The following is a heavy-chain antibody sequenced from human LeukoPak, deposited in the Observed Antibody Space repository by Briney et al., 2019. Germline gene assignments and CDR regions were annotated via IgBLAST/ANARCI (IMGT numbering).Heavy chain of an antibody. D-gene: IGHD6-13*01. CDR3: ARDKRRYSSSWRRFDP. J-gene: IGHJ5*02. V-gene: IGHV4-59*01. CDR2: IYYGGST. CDR1: GGSISSYY. Sequence: SETLSLTCTVSGGSISSYYWSWIRQPPGKGLEWIGYIYYGGSTNYNPSLKSRVTISVDTSKNQFSLKLSSVTAADTAVYYCARDKRRYSSSWRRFDPWGQGTLVTVSS.